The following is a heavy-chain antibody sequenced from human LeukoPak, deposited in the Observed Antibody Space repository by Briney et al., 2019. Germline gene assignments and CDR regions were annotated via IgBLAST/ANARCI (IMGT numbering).Heavy chain of an antibody. D-gene: IGHD3-16*01. Sequence: PSETLSLTCALYGGSFSGYYWSWIRHPPGKGLEWIGEINHSGSTNYNPSLKSRVTISVDTSKNQFSLKLSSVTAADTAVYYCARQVWYYYYMDVWGKGTTVTVSS. J-gene: IGHJ6*03. CDR3: ARQVWYYYYMDV. V-gene: IGHV4-34*01. CDR1: GGSFSGYY. CDR2: INHSGST.